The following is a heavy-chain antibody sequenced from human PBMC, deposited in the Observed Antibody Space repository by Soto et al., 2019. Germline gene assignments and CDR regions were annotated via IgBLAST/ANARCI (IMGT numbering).Heavy chain of an antibody. Sequence: SETLSLTCTVSGGSISSSSYYWGWIRQPPGKGLEWIGSIYYSGSTYYNPSLKSRVTISVDTSKNQFSLKLSPVTAADTAVYYCARPVAGTTDYYFDYWGQGTLVTVSS. CDR1: GGSISSSSYY. V-gene: IGHV4-39*01. J-gene: IGHJ4*02. CDR3: ARPVAGTTDYYFDY. D-gene: IGHD6-19*01. CDR2: IYYSGST.